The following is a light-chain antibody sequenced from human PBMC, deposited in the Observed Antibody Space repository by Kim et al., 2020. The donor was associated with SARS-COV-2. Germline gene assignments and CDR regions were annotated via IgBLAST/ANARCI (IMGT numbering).Light chain of an antibody. J-gene: IGKJ1*01. V-gene: IGKV2-28*01. CDR2: LGS. CDR1: QSLLHSNGYNY. Sequence: EIVMTQSPLSLPVTPGEPASISCRSNQSLLHSNGYNYLDWYLQKPGQSPQLLIYLGSNRASGVPDRFSGSGSGTDFTLKISRVEAEDVGVYYCMQGLSTRTFGQGTKVDIK. CDR3: MQGLSTRT.